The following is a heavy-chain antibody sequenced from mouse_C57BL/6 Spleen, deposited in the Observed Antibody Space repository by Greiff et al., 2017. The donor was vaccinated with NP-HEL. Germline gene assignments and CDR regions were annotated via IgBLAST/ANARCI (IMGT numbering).Heavy chain of an antibody. V-gene: IGHV5-4*01. CDR1: GFTFSSYA. CDR3: ARDPGTGVAY. D-gene: IGHD1-1*02. CDR2: ISDGGSYT. J-gene: IGHJ3*01. Sequence: EVNVVESGGGLVKPGGSLKLSCAASGFTFSSYAMSWVRQTPEKRLEWVATISDGGSYTYYPDNVKGRFTISRDNAKNNLYLQMSHLKSEDTAMYYCARDPGTGVAYWGQGTLVTVSA.